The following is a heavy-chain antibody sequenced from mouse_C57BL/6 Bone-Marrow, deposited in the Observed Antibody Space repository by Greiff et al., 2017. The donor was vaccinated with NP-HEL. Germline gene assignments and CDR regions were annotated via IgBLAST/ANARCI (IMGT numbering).Heavy chain of an antibody. V-gene: IGHV14-3*01. CDR3: ARIDPWFAY. CDR1: GFNITNTY. Sequence: EVQLQESVAELVRPGASVKLSCTASGFNITNTYLHWVKQRPEQGLEWIGRIDHATGNTQYAPKFQGKAPITADTSSTTASLQLSSLTSEDTAIDYCARIDPWFAYWGQGTLVTVSA. J-gene: IGHJ3*01. CDR2: IDHATGNT.